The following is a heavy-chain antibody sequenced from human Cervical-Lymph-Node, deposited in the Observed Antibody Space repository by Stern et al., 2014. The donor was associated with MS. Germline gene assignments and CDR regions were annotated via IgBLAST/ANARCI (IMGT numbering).Heavy chain of an antibody. D-gene: IGHD3-22*01. CDR3: AAEPMYYSDSVGAFDI. V-gene: IGHV1-58*01. CDR1: GFTFTSSA. CDR2: IVVGIGNT. J-gene: IGHJ3*02. Sequence: QLVQSGPEVKKPGTSVKVSCKASGFTFTSSAVQWVRQARGQRLEWIGWIVVGIGNTIYAQKFQERVTITRDMSTSTAYMELSSLRSEDTAVYYCAAEPMYYSDSVGAFDIWGQGTMVTVSS.